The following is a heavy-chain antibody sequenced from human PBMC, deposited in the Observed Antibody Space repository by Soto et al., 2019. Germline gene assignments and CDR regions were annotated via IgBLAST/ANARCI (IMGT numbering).Heavy chain of an antibody. V-gene: IGHV3-33*01. CDR2: IWYDGSHK. J-gene: IGHJ4*02. Sequence: GGSLRLSCAASGFTFSSYGMHWVRQAPGKGLEWVAVIWYDGSHKNYADSVKGRFTISRDNSKNTLYLQMNSLRPEDTAVYYCARVGWELLRSWTTEEYFYYWGQGTRVTVSS. CDR3: ARVGWELLRSWTTEEYFYY. CDR1: GFTFSSYG. D-gene: IGHD1-26*01.